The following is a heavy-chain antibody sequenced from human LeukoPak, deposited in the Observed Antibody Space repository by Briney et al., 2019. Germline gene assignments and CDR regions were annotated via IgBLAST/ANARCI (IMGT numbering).Heavy chain of an antibody. D-gene: IGHD3-22*01. Sequence: GGSLRLSCAASGFTFSSYWMHRVRQAPGKGLVWGSRINSDGSSTSYADSEKGRFTISRDNAKNTLYLQMNSLRAEDTAVYYCARASPRYYDSSAWGQGTLVTVSS. J-gene: IGHJ5*02. CDR3: ARASPRYYDSSA. CDR1: GFTFSSYW. V-gene: IGHV3-74*01. CDR2: INSDGSST.